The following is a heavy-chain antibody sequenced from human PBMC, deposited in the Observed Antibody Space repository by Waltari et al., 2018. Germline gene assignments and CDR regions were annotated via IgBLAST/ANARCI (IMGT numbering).Heavy chain of an antibody. CDR2: IYHSGRT. J-gene: IGHJ4*02. V-gene: IGHV4-39*01. CDR3: ARRADYGLDFDS. CDR1: GGSIDSGSSY. D-gene: IGHD4-17*01. Sequence: LQLQASGPRLVKPSETLSLTCTVAGGSIDSGSSYWGWLRQAPGQGLEWIGNIYHSGRTYYNPSLESRVNMSVETSNNQFSLLLKSVTAADTALYYCARRADYGLDFDSWGQGTLVAVSS.